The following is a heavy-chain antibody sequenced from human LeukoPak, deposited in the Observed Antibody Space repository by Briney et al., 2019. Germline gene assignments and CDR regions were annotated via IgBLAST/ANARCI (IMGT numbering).Heavy chain of an antibody. D-gene: IGHD3-22*01. CDR1: GFTFSSYG. Sequence: GGSLRLSCAASGFTFSSYGMSWVRQAPGKGLEWVSAISGSGGSTYYADSVKGRFTISRDNSKNTLYLQMNSLRAEDTAVYYCAKSLTKVYYYDSSGYLWGQGTLVTVSS. CDR3: AKSLTKVYYYDSSGYL. CDR2: ISGSGGST. V-gene: IGHV3-23*01. J-gene: IGHJ5*02.